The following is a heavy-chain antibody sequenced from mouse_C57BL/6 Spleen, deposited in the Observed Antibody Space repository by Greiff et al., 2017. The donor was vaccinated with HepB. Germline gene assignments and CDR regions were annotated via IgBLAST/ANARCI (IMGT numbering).Heavy chain of an antibody. CDR2: IYPGDGDT. CDR3: ARYSPHYDYFDY. CDR1: GYAFSSSW. D-gene: IGHD2-4*01. V-gene: IGHV1-82*01. J-gene: IGHJ2*01. Sequence: QVQLQQSGPELVKPGASVKISCKASGYAFSSSWMNWVKQRPGKGLEWIGRIYPGDGDTNYNGKFKGKATLTADKSSSTAYMQLSSLTSEDSAVYFCARYSPHYDYFDYWGQGTTLTVSS.